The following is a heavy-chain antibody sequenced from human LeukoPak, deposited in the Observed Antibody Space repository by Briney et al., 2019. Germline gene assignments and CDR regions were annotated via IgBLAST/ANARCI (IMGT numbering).Heavy chain of an antibody. Sequence: SVKVSCKASGGTFSSYAISWVRQAPGQGLEWMGGIIPIFGAPNYAQKFQGRITVTTDTSTSTAYMELRSLRSDDTAVYYCARDKNHYDTRGDFWGQGTLVTVSS. D-gene: IGHD3-22*01. J-gene: IGHJ4*02. CDR2: IIPIFGAP. CDR1: GGTFSSYA. V-gene: IGHV1-69*05. CDR3: ARDKNHYDTRGDF.